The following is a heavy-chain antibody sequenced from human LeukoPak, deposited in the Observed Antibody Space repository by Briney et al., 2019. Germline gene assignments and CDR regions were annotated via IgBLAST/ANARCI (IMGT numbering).Heavy chain of an antibody. CDR1: GGSISSYY. CDR2: IYYGGST. Sequence: SETLSLTCTVSGGSISSYYWSWIRQPPGKGLEWIGYIYYGGSTNYNPSLKSRVTISVDTSKNQFSLKLSSVTAADTAVYYCAAGSGYYPYYYYYYGMDVWGQGTTVTVSS. J-gene: IGHJ6*02. CDR3: AAGSGYYPYYYYYYGMDV. V-gene: IGHV4-59*01. D-gene: IGHD3-22*01.